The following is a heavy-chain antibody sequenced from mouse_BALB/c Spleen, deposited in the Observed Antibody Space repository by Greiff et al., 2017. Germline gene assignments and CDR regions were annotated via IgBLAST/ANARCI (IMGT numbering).Heavy chain of an antibody. CDR3: ARTCLYGVPSCYSAV. V-gene: IGHV5-17*02. J-gene: IGHJ1*01. Sequence: EVQVVESGGGLVQPGGSRKLSCAASGFTFSSFGMHWVRQAPEKGLEWVAYISSGSSTIYYADTVKGRFTISRDNPKNTLFLQMTSLRSEDTAMYYCARTCLYGVPSCYSAVWGAGTPGTVSP. D-gene: IGHD1-1*02. CDR2: ISSGSSTI. CDR1: GFTFSSFG.